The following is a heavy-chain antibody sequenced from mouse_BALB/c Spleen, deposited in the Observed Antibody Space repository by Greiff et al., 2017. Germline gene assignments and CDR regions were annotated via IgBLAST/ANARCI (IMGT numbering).Heavy chain of an antibody. CDR1: GYTFTDYW. J-gene: IGHJ2*01. D-gene: IGHD2-3*01. Sequence: QVQLKQPGAELVMPGASVKMSCKASGYTFTDYWMHWVKQRPGQGLEWIGAIDTSDSYTSYNQKFKGKATLTVDESSSTAYMQLSSLTSEDSAVYYCARSNDGYPLDYWGQGTTLTVSS. V-gene: IGHV1-69*01. CDR3: ARSNDGYPLDY. CDR2: IDTSDSYT.